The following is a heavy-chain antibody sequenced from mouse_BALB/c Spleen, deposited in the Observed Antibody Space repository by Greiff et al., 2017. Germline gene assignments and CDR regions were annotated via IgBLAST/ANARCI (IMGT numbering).Heavy chain of an antibody. Sequence: VQGVESGPGLVQPSQSLSITCTVSGFSLTRYGVHWVRQSPGKGLEWLGVIWSGGSTDYNAAFISRLSISKDNSKSQVFFKMNSLQANDTAIYYCAREGYYYGSSYAMDYWGQGTSVTVSS. V-gene: IGHV2-2*02. CDR1: GFSLTRYG. D-gene: IGHD1-1*01. J-gene: IGHJ4*01. CDR2: IWSGGST. CDR3: AREGYYYGSSYAMDY.